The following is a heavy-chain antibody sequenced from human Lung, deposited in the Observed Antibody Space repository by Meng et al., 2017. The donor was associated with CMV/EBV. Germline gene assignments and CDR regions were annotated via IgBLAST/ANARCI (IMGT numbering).Heavy chain of an antibody. Sequence: GGSLRLXCAASGFTVSSYGIHWVRQAPGKGLEWVAFIRYDGTNKHSADSVTGRFSVSRDNSRNMVYLQMNSLSAEDTAVYHCAKVDSDTLMVPYYYYPREVWGQGTXVTVSS. V-gene: IGHV3-30*02. CDR3: AKVDSDTLMVPYYYYPREV. CDR2: IRYDGTNK. J-gene: IGHJ6*02. CDR1: GFTVSSYG. D-gene: IGHD5-18*01.